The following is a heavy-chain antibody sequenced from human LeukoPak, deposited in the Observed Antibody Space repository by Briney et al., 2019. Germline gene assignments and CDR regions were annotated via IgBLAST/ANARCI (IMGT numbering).Heavy chain of an antibody. CDR3: ASVGYCTNGVCYNWFDP. Sequence: SETLSLXCTVSGGSNSRSSYYWGWIRQPPGKGLEWIGSIYYSGSTHYNPSLKSRVTISADTSKNQFSLKLASVTAADTSVYFCASVGYCTNGVCYNWFDPWGQGTLVTVSS. J-gene: IGHJ5*02. CDR2: IYYSGST. CDR1: GGSNSRSSYY. V-gene: IGHV4-39*01. D-gene: IGHD2-8*01.